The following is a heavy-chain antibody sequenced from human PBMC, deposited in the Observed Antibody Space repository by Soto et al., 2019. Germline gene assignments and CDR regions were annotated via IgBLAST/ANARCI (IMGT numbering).Heavy chain of an antibody. CDR2: IIHSGNT. CDR1: GGSFSAYY. J-gene: IGHJ4*02. CDR3: VGAPLDY. V-gene: IGHV4-34*12. Sequence: PSETLSLTCAVYGGSFSAYYWSWIRQPPGRGLEWIGEIIHSGNTNYNPSLKSRVTISVDTSMNQFSLNLSSVTAADTAVYYCVGAPLDYWGQGSLVTVSS.